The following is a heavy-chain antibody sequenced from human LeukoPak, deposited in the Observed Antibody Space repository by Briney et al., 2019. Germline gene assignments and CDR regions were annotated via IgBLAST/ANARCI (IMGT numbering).Heavy chain of an antibody. CDR1: GFTFSSYS. D-gene: IGHD5-18*01. CDR3: ARDRSYGFDY. V-gene: IGHV3-21*01. CDR2: ISSSSSYI. Sequence: PGGSLRLSCAASGFTFSSYSMNWVRLAPGKGLEWVSSISSSSSYIYYADSVKGRFTISRDNAKNSLFLQMNSLRAEDTALYYCARDRSYGFDYWDQGTLVTVSS. J-gene: IGHJ4*02.